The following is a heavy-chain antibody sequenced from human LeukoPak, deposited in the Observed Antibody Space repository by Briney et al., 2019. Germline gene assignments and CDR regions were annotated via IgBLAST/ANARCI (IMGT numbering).Heavy chain of an antibody. CDR1: GGSFSGYY. V-gene: IGHV4-34*01. CDR2: INHSGST. D-gene: IGHD6-13*01. CDR3: ARDPFSWSTTGGDY. Sequence: SETLSLTCAVYGGSFSGYYWSWIRQPPGKGLEWIGEINHSGSTNYNPSLKSRVTISVDTSKNQFSLKLSSVTAADTAVYYCARDPFSWSTTGGDYWGQGTLVTVSS. J-gene: IGHJ4*02.